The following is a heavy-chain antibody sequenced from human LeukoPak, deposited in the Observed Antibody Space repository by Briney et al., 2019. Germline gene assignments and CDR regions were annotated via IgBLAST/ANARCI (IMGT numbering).Heavy chain of an antibody. Sequence: PSETLSLTCTVSGGSISSGGYYWTWIRQPPGKGLEWIGYIYDSGSTYSYPSLKSRVTISIDKSRNQFSLNLSSVSAADTAVYYCARADPSDYHWFDPWGQGTLVTVSS. CDR3: ARADPSDYHWFDP. CDR1: GGSISSGGYY. CDR2: IYDSGST. D-gene: IGHD4-17*01. V-gene: IGHV4-30-2*01. J-gene: IGHJ5*02.